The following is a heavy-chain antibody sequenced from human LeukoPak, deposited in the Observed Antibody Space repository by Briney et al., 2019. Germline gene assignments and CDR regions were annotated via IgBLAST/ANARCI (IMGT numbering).Heavy chain of an antibody. CDR3: AKEDPGATFDC. CDR2: ISSSGGTT. Sequence: GGSLRLPCAASGFPFSSYAMKCVRQAPGKGLEWVSGISSSGGTTYYADSVKGRFTISRDNSKNTLYLQMNSLRGYDTAVYYCAKEDPGATFDCWGQGTLVTVSS. CDR1: GFPFSSYA. D-gene: IGHD1-26*01. J-gene: IGHJ4*02. V-gene: IGHV3-23*01.